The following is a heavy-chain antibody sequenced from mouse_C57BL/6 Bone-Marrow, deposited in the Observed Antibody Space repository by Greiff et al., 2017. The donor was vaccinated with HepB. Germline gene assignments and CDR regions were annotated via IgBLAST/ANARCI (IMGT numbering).Heavy chain of an antibody. CDR2: IYPRGGNT. CDR1: GYTFTSYG. CDR3: ARLRDYPFDY. V-gene: IGHV1-81*01. D-gene: IGHD2-4*01. J-gene: IGHJ2*01. Sequence: QVQLQQSGAELARPGASVKLSCKASGYTFTSYGISWVKQRTGQGLEWIGEIYPRGGNTYYNEKFKGKATLTADKSSSTAYMELRSLTSEDSAVYFCARLRDYPFDYWGQGTTLTVSS.